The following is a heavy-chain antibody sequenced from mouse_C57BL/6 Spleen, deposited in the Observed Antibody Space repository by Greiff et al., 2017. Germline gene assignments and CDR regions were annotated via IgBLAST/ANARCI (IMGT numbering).Heavy chain of an antibody. CDR3: ARQGDSKGDYYAMDY. Sequence: EVHLVESGGDLVKPGGSLKLSCAASGFTFSSYGMSWVRQTPDKRLEWVATISSGGSYTYYPDSVKGRFTISRDNAKNTLYLQMSSLKSEDTAMYYCARQGDSKGDYYAMDYWGQGTSVTVSS. J-gene: IGHJ4*01. CDR2: ISSGGSYT. V-gene: IGHV5-6*01. CDR1: GFTFSSYG. D-gene: IGHD2-5*01.